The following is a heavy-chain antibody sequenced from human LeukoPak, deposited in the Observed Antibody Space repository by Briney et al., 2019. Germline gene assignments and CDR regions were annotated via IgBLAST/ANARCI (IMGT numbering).Heavy chain of an antibody. Sequence: GGSLRLSCAASGFTFSSHAMHWVRQAPGKGLEWVAVISYDGSNKYYADSVKGRFTISRDNSKNTLYLQMSSLRSEDTAVYYCARAALRLLDYWGQGTLVTVSS. J-gene: IGHJ4*02. CDR1: GFTFSSHA. V-gene: IGHV3-30-3*01. CDR3: ARAALRLLDY. D-gene: IGHD2-21*01. CDR2: ISYDGSNK.